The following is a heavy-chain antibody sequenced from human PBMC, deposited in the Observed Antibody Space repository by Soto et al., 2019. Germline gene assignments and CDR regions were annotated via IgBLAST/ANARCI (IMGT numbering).Heavy chain of an antibody. J-gene: IGHJ4*02. CDR2: INPSSASA. D-gene: IGHD2-21*01. Sequence: ASVKVSCKASSGYSFTNYYMHWVRQAPEQGLEWVGIINPSSASASYAKKFQDRVTMTRDTSTSTVYMELSSLRFEDTAVYYCARGLGDSFNPFLDYWGQGSLVTVSS. V-gene: IGHV1-46*01. CDR1: GYSFTNYY. CDR3: ARGLGDSFNPFLDY.